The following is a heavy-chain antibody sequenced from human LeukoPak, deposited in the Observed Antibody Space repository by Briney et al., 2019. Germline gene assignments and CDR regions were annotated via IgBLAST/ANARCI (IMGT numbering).Heavy chain of an antibody. CDR2: IIPIFGTA. Sequence: ASVKVSCKASGGTFSSYAISWVRQAPGQGLEWMGEIIPIFGTANYAQKFQGRVTITTDESTSTAYMELSSLRSEDTAVYYCARGRGDCSSTSCYVNYFDYWGQGTLVTVSS. D-gene: IGHD2-2*01. CDR1: GGTFSSYA. CDR3: ARGRGDCSSTSCYVNYFDY. V-gene: IGHV1-69*05. J-gene: IGHJ4*02.